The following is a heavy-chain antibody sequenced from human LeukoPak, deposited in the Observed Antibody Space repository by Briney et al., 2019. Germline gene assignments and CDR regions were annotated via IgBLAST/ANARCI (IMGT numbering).Heavy chain of an antibody. CDR2: MYSSGST. Sequence: SETLSLTCTVSGGSISSSSYYWGWIRQPPGKGLEWIGSMYSSGSTYYNPSLKSRVTISVDTSKNQFSLKLSSVTAADTAVYYCARSGSGYLRYYFDHWGQGTLVTVSS. CDR3: ARSGSGYLRYYFDH. CDR1: GGSISSSSYY. D-gene: IGHD5-12*01. J-gene: IGHJ4*02. V-gene: IGHV4-39*07.